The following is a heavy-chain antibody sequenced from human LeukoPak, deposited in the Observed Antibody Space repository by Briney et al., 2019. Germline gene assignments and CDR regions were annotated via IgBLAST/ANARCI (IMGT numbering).Heavy chain of an antibody. D-gene: IGHD6-13*01. V-gene: IGHV3-66*02. Sequence: GRSLRLSCAASGFTVSSNYMSWVRQAPGKGLEWVSVIYSGGSTYYADSVKGRFTISRDNSKNTLYLQMNSLRAEDTAVYYCARAFMTAAGTAAFDIWGQGTMVTVSS. CDR2: IYSGGST. CDR3: ARAFMTAAGTAAFDI. CDR1: GFTVSSNY. J-gene: IGHJ3*02.